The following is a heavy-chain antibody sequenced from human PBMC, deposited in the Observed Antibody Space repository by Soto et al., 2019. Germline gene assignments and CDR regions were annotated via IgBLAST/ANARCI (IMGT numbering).Heavy chain of an antibody. CDR2: INHGGST. CDR3: ARTLGLWFGELDY. CDR1: GGSFSGYY. J-gene: IGHJ4*02. V-gene: IGHV4-34*01. D-gene: IGHD3-10*01. Sequence: SETLSLTCAVYGGSFSGYYWSWIRQPPGKGLEWIGEINHGGSTNYNPSLKSRVTISVDTSKNQFSLKLSSVTAADTAVYYCARTLGLWFGELDYWGQGTLVTVSS.